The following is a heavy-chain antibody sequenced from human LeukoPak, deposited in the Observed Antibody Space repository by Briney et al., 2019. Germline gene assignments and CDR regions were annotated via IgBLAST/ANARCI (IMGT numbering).Heavy chain of an antibody. D-gene: IGHD4-17*01. CDR1: GFFFGAYA. CDR3: ARDQLGGDPDDYYYYYMDV. V-gene: IGHV3-49*03. Sequence: GGSLRLSCTTSGFFFGAYAMSWFRQAPGKGLEWVGFIRSKTYGGAIEYAASVKGRFTISGDDSKGIAYLQMNSLKTEDTAVYYCARDQLGGDPDDYYYYYMDVWGKGTTVTVSS. CDR2: IRSKTYGGAI. J-gene: IGHJ6*03.